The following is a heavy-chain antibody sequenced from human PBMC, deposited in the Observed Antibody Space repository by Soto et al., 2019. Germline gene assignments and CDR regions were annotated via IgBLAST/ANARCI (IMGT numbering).Heavy chain of an antibody. CDR3: ARDGKTIFGVVIADFDY. Sequence: SVKVSCKASGGTFSSYTISWVRQAPGQGLEWMGRIIPILGIANYAQKFQGRVTITADKSTSTAYMELSSLRSEDTAVYYCARDGKTIFGVVIADFDYWGQGTLVTVSS. V-gene: IGHV1-69*04. D-gene: IGHD3-3*01. CDR1: GGTFSSYT. J-gene: IGHJ4*02. CDR2: IIPILGIA.